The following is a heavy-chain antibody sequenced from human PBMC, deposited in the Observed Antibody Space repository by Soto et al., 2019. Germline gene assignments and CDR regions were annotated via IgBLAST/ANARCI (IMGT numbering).Heavy chain of an antibody. CDR2: MNPNSGNT. V-gene: IGHV1-8*01. CDR3: ARAYCSGGSYTTTYYYYGMDV. D-gene: IGHD2-15*01. J-gene: IGHJ6*02. Sequence: GASVKVSCKASGYTFTSYDINWVRQATGQGLEWMGWMNPNSGNTGYAQKFQGRVTMTRNTSISTAYMELSSLRSEDTAVYYCARAYCSGGSYTTTYYYYGMDVWGQGTTVTVS. CDR1: GYTFTSYD.